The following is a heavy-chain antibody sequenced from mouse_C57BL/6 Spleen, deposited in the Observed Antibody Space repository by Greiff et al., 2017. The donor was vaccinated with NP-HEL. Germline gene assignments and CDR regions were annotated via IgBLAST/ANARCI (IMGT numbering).Heavy chain of an antibody. CDR1: GYAFTNYL. V-gene: IGHV1-54*01. D-gene: IGHD2-1*01. CDR2: INPGSGGT. J-gene: IGHJ1*03. CDR3: ARGAYGNRWYFDV. Sequence: QVQLQQSGAELVRPGTSVKVSCKASGYAFTNYLIEWVKQRPGQGLEWIGVINPGSGGTNYNEKFKGKATLTADKSSSTAYMQLSSLTSEDSAVYFCARGAYGNRWYFDVWGTGTTVTVSS.